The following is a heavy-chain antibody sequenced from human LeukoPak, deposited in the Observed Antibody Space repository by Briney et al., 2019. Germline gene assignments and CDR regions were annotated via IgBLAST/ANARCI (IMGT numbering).Heavy chain of an antibody. D-gene: IGHD1-26*01. CDR1: GFTFSSYG. V-gene: IGHV3-33*01. Sequence: GGSLRLSCAASGFTFSSYGMHWVRQAPGKGLEWVAVIWYDGSNKYFADSVKGRFTISRDNSKNTLYLQMNSLRAEDTAVYYCARDSFRSGDLDYWGQGTLVTVSS. CDR3: ARDSFRSGDLDY. CDR2: IWYDGSNK. J-gene: IGHJ4*02.